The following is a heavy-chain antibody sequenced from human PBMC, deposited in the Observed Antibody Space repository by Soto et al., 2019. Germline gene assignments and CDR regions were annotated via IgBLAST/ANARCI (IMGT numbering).Heavy chain of an antibody. CDR1: GGTFSTYA. CDR3: ARDEMVVATGSRTWHYYYGMDV. V-gene: IGHV1-69*12. D-gene: IGHD2-15*01. J-gene: IGHJ6*02. CDR2: IIPIFGTA. Sequence: QVQLVQSGAEVKKPGSSVKVSCKSSGGTFSTYAISWVRQAPGQGLEWMGGIIPIFGTANYAQKFQGRVTITAAESTTTAYMEGISLGSEDTAVYYCARDEMVVATGSRTWHYYYGMDVWGQGTTVTVSS.